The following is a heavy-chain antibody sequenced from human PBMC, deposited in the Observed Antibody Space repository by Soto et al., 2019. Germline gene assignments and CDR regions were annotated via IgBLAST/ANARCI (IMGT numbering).Heavy chain of an antibody. Sequence: PGGSLRLSCAASGFTFSSYGMHWVRQAPGKGLEWVAVISYDGSNKYYADSVKGRFTISRDNSKNTLYLQMNSLGAEDTAVYYCAILLHDYGGNSGNDYWGQGTLVTVSS. CDR2: ISYDGSNK. V-gene: IGHV3-30*03. D-gene: IGHD4-17*01. J-gene: IGHJ4*02. CDR1: GFTFSSYG. CDR3: AILLHDYGGNSGNDY.